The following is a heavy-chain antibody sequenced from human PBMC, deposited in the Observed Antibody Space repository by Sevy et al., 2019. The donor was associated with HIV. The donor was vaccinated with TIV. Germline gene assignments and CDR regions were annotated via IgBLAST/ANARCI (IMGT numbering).Heavy chain of an antibody. CDR3: AKEGGVVSVLGYFDY. CDR1: GFTFSSYG. D-gene: IGHD2-15*01. J-gene: IGHJ4*02. V-gene: IGHV3-30*02. Sequence: GGSLRLSCAASGFTFSSYGMHWVRQAPGKGLEWVAFIRYDGSNKYYADSVKGRFTISRDNSKNTLYLQMNSLRAEDTAVYYCAKEGGVVSVLGYFDYWGQGTLVTVS. CDR2: IRYDGSNK.